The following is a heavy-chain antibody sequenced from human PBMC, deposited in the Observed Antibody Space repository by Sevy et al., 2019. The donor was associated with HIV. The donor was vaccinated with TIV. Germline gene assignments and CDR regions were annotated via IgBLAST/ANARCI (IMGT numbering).Heavy chain of an antibody. Sequence: GGSLRLSCSASGFTFSRYAMDWVRQAPGTRLEYVSVISSTGSSTYYADSVKGRFTISRDNSKNTLFLQMSSLRPEDTAVYYCVKQGANSQPSFYDGPGPVKDYWGQRTLVTVSS. CDR2: ISSTGSST. CDR1: GFTFSRYA. V-gene: IGHV3-64D*06. J-gene: IGHJ4*02. D-gene: IGHD3-16*01. CDR3: VKQGANSQPSFYDGPGPVKDY.